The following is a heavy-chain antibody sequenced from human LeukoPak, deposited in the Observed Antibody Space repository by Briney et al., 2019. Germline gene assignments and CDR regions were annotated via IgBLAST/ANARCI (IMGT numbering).Heavy chain of an antibody. J-gene: IGHJ4*02. CDR1: GYTFTSYG. Sequence: GASVKVSCKASGYTFTSYGISWVRQAPGQGLEWMGWISAYNGNTNYAQKLQGRVTMTTDTSTSTAYMELRSLRSDDTAVYYCARPRYCSSTSCLTPDYWGQGTLVTVSS. V-gene: IGHV1-18*04. CDR2: ISAYNGNT. CDR3: ARPRYCSSTSCLTPDY. D-gene: IGHD2-2*01.